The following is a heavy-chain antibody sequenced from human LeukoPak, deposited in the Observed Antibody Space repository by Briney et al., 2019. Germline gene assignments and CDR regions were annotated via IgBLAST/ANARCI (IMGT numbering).Heavy chain of an antibody. V-gene: IGHV1-8*01. J-gene: IGHJ4*02. CDR3: ARSRTGDRAYFDY. D-gene: IGHD2-8*02. Sequence: ASVEVSCKASGYTFISYDINWVRQATGQGLEWMGWMNPNSGNTGYAEKFQDRVTMTRDTSINTAYMELSSLTSEDTAVYYCARSRTGDRAYFDYWGQGTLVTVSS. CDR1: GYTFISYD. CDR2: MNPNSGNT.